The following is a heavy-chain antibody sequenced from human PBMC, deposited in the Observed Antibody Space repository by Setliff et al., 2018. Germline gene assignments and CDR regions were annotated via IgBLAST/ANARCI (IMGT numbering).Heavy chain of an antibody. CDR3: TRDQDYYGMDV. V-gene: IGHV3-7*01. CDR2: ITHDGSKT. J-gene: IGHJ6*02. CDR1: GFTFNTYW. Sequence: GGSLRLSCAGSGFTFNTYWMTWVRQAPGKGLEWVASITHDGSKTYILDSVKGRFTFSRDNTKNSLYLQMNSLRGEDTAVYHCTRDQDYYGMDVWGQGTTVTVSS.